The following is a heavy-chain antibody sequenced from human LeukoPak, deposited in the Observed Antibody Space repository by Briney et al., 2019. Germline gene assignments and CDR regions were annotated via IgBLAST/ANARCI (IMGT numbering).Heavy chain of an antibody. Sequence: GASVKVSCKASGYTFTSYAMHWVRQAPGQRLEWMGWINAGNGNTKYSQKFQGRVTITRDTSASTAYMELSSLRSEDTAVYYCARDYDCTNGVCPDYYYYGMDVWGQGTTVTVSS. CDR1: GYTFTSYA. D-gene: IGHD2-8*01. CDR2: INAGNGNT. J-gene: IGHJ6*02. V-gene: IGHV1-3*01. CDR3: ARDYDCTNGVCPDYYYYGMDV.